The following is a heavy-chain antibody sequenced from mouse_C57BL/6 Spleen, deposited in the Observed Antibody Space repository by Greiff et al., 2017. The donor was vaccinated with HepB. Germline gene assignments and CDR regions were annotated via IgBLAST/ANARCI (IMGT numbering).Heavy chain of an antibody. CDR1: GYTFTDYY. V-gene: IGHV1-19*01. Sequence: EVQLQQSGPVLVKPGASVKMSCKASGYTFTDYYMNWVKQSHGKSLEWIGVINPYNGGTSYNQKFKGKATLTVDKSSSTAYMELNSLTSGDSAVYYCARSPFYYGSSYDWYFDVWGTGTTVTVSS. CDR2: INPYNGGT. D-gene: IGHD1-1*01. CDR3: ARSPFYYGSSYDWYFDV. J-gene: IGHJ1*03.